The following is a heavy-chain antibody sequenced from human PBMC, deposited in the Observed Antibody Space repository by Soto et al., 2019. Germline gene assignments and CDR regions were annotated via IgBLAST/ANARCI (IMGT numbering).Heavy chain of an antibody. CDR1: GGSISGYY. V-gene: IGHV4-59*01. D-gene: IGHD3-9*01. CDR2: IYYSGST. CDR3: ARTTRSAILTGYYSFDY. J-gene: IGHJ4*02. Sequence: SETLSLTCTVSGGSISGYYWSWIRQPPGKGLEYIGYIYYSGSTNYNPSLKSRVTISVDTSKNQFSLKLTSVTTADTAVYYCARTTRSAILTGYYSFDYWGQGTLVTVSS.